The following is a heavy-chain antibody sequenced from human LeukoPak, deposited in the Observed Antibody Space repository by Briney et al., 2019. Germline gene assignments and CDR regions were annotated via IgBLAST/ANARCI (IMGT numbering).Heavy chain of an antibody. D-gene: IGHD3-9*01. V-gene: IGHV3-7*03. Sequence: GGSLRLSCAASVFTFSNYWMTWVRQAPGKGLEWVANIKPDESEKYYVGSVKGRFTISRDNAKNSLYLQMNSLRAEDTAVYHCAKWGPYDILTGRINWGQGTLVTVSS. CDR3: AKWGPYDILTGRIN. CDR2: IKPDESEK. J-gene: IGHJ4*02. CDR1: VFTFSNYW.